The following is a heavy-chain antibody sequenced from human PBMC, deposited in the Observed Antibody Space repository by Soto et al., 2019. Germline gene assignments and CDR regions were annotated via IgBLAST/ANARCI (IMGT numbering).Heavy chain of an antibody. CDR1: GYSFTNND. V-gene: IGHV1-8*01. CDR3: ARMETFGSLNWFDP. D-gene: IGHD3-16*01. Sequence: VQLVQSGAEVREPGASVKVSCKASGYSFTNNDVSWVRQATGQGLEWMGWMNPGSGDTGYAQKFQGRATMTTDITIATAYLELSSLRSDATAIYYFARMETFGSLNWFDPWGQGTLVTVSS. J-gene: IGHJ5*02. CDR2: MNPGSGDT.